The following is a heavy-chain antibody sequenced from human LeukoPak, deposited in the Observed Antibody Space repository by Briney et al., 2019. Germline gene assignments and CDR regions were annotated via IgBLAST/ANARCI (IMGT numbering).Heavy chain of an antibody. CDR3: ARDAGGGIAARPYYFDY. D-gene: IGHD6-6*01. Sequence: GGSLRLSCVASGFSFDKYGIHWVRQAPGKGLEWVTFMQYDGSNKYYADSVKGRFTISRDNSKNTLYLQMNSLRAEDTAVYYCARDAGGGIAARPYYFDYWGQGTLVTVSS. CDR1: GFSFDKYG. V-gene: IGHV3-30*02. J-gene: IGHJ4*02. CDR2: MQYDGSNK.